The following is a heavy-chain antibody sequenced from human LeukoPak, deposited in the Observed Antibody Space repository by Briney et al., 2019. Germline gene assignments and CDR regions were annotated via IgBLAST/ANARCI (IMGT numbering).Heavy chain of an antibody. V-gene: IGHV3-9*01. CDR3: EKDRDYYGSGIYIVSDY. J-gene: IGHJ4*02. Sequence: GRSLRLSCAASGFTFDDYAMHWVRQAPGKGLEWVSGISWNSGSIGYADSVKGRFTISRDNAKNSLYLQMNSLRAEDTALYYCEKDRDYYGSGIYIVSDYWGQGTLVTVSS. CDR2: ISWNSGSI. CDR1: GFTFDDYA. D-gene: IGHD3-10*01.